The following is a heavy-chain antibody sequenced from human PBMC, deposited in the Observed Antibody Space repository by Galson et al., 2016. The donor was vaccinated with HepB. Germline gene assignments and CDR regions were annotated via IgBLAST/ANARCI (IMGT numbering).Heavy chain of an antibody. J-gene: IGHJ4*02. Sequence: SLRLSCAASGFTFSDYYMDWVRQAPGKGLEWVGLIRNKANSYTTEYAASVTGRFTISRDDPENSLYLQMNSLKDEDTAVYYCVKWAHGDLRQGGSYFDYWGQGALVTVSS. CDR1: GFTFSDYY. D-gene: IGHD4-17*01. CDR2: IRNKANSYTT. V-gene: IGHV3-72*01. CDR3: VKWAHGDLRQGGSYFDY.